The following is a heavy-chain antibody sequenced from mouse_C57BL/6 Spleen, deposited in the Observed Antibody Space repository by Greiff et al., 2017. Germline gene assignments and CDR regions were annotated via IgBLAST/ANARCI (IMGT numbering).Heavy chain of an antibody. CDR3: TRGNSELRARDY. V-gene: IGHV1-15*01. CDR2: IDPETGGT. Sequence: QVQLKQSGAELVRPGASVTLSCKASGYTFTDYEMHWVKQTPVHGLEWIGAIDPETGGTAYNQKFKGKAILTADKSSSTAYMELRSLTSEDSAVYYCTRGNSELRARDYWGQGTSGTVSS. CDR1: GYTFTDYE. D-gene: IGHD2-12*01. J-gene: IGHJ4*01.